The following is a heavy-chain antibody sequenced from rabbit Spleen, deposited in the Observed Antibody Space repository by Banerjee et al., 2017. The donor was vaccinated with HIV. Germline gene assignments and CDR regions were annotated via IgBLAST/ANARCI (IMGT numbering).Heavy chain of an antibody. CDR2: IYTGSGSA. D-gene: IGHD8-1*01. CDR3: ARDNGGTIYADYLNV. CDR1: GFSFSSNYW. V-gene: IGHV1S45*01. J-gene: IGHJ4*02. Sequence: QEQLEESGGDLVQPEGSLTLTCTASGFSFSSNYWICWVRQAPGKGLEWIGCIYTGSGSAYYASWVISRFTISKTSSTTVTLQMTSLTAADTATYFCARDNGGTIYADYLNVWGPGTLVTVS.